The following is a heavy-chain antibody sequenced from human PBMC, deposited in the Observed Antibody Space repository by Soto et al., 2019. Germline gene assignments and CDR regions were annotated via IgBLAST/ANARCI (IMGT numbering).Heavy chain of an antibody. J-gene: IGHJ3*02. Sequence: QPPGKGLEWIGEIYHSGSTNYNPSLKSRVTISVDKSTNQFSLKLSSVTAADTAVYYCAGGITVAGPSSDGFEIWCQSRMVT. CDR3: AGGITVAGPSSDGFEI. D-gene: IGHD6-19*01. CDR2: IYHSGST. V-gene: IGHV4-4*02.